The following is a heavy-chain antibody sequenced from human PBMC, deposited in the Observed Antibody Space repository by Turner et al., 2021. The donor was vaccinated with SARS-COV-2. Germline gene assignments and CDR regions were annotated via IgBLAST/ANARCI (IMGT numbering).Heavy chain of an antibody. CDR3: ARSGGGFDY. Sequence: QVQPVQSGGEVKKPGASVKVSCKASGYTFTSYYMLWVRQAPGQGLEWMGIINPSGVNTSYAQKFQGRVTMTRDTSTSTVYMELSSLRSEDTAVDYCARSGGGFDYWGQGTLVTVSS. D-gene: IGHD2-15*01. J-gene: IGHJ4*02. CDR2: INPSGVNT. CDR1: GYTFTSYY. V-gene: IGHV1-46*01.